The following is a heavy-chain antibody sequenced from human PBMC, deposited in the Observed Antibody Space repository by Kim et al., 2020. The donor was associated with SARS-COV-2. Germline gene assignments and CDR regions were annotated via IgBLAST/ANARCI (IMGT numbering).Heavy chain of an antibody. J-gene: IGHJ4*02. V-gene: IGHV3-30*18. D-gene: IGHD3-9*01. CDR1: GFTFSSYG. Sequence: GGSLRLSCAASGFTFSSYGMHWVRQAPGKGLEWVAVISYDGSNKYYADSVKGRFTISRDNSKNTLYLQMNSLRAEDTAVYYCAKESGILTGLDYWGQGTLVTASS. CDR3: AKESGILTGLDY. CDR2: ISYDGSNK.